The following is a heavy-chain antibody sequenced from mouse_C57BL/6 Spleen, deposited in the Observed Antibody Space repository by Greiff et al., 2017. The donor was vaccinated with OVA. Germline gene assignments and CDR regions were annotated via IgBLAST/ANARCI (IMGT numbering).Heavy chain of an antibody. CDR2: IAPATGGT. J-gene: IGHJ2*01. CDR3: TRGAYGNYGDY. D-gene: IGHD2-1*01. V-gene: IGHV1-15*01. CDR1: GSTFPDYE. Sequence: VQLQQSGAELVRPGASVTLSCKASGSTFPDYEMHWVKQTPVHGLEWIGAIAPATGGTAYTQKFKGKAILTSDQSSSTAYMELRSLTSEDSAVYYCTRGAYGNYGDYWGQGTTLTVSS.